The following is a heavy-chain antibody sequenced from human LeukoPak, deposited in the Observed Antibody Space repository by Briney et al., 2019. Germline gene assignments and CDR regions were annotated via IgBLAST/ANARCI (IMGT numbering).Heavy chain of an antibody. CDR1: GFTFSNSA. Sequence: PGGSLRLSCAASGFTFSNSAMSWVRQAPGKVLEWVSSISTSSGSPYYADSVKGRFTISRDTSKNTLFLQMNSLRAEDTALYYCAKSSNSYVDYWGQETLVTVSS. CDR3: AKSSNSYVDY. J-gene: IGHJ4*02. D-gene: IGHD4-11*01. CDR2: ISTSSGSP. V-gene: IGHV3-23*01.